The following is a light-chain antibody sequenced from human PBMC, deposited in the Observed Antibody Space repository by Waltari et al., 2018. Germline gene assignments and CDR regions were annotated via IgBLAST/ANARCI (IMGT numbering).Light chain of an antibody. CDR1: ILENKY. CDR2: QDS. CDR3: QTWDSRTAE. V-gene: IGLV3-1*01. Sequence: SYKLTQPPSVSVSPGQTAIINCSGDILENKYASWYQQKPGQAPVLVMYQDSKRPSGIPGRFSGSNSGNTATLTISGTQTTDEADYYCQTWDSRTAEFGGGTKLTVL. J-gene: IGLJ2*01.